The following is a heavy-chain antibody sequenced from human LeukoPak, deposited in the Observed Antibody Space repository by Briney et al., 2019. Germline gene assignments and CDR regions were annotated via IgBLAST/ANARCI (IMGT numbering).Heavy chain of an antibody. V-gene: IGHV4-59*08. J-gene: IGHJ4*02. D-gene: IGHD6-6*01. Sequence: SETLSLTCTVSGGSISSYYWSWLRQPPGKGLEWIAHIYYSGGTNYNPSLKSRVTISVDTSKNQFSLKLTSVTAADTAVYYCARHGSYSSSPGFDYWGQGTLVTVSS. CDR1: GGSISSYY. CDR3: ARHGSYSSSPGFDY. CDR2: IYYSGGT.